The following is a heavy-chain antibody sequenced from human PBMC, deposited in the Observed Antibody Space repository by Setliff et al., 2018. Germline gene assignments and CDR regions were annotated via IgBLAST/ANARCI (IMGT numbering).Heavy chain of an antibody. CDR2: INHRGST. CDR1: GGTFSDYY. J-gene: IGHJ4*02. V-gene: IGHV4-34*01. CDR3: ARGRNIAARLLDS. Sequence: SETLSLTCAAYGGTFSDYYWTWICQPPGKGLEWIGEINHRGSTNYNPSLKSRATISIDTSKDQFSLKLISMSAADMAVYFCARGRNIAARLLDSWGQGALVTVSS. D-gene: IGHD6-6*01.